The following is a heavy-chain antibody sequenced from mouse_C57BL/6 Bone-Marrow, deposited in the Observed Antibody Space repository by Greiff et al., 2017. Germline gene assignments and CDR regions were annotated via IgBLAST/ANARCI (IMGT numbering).Heavy chain of an antibody. CDR3: ARCYYGSLYY. J-gene: IGHJ2*01. Sequence: VQLQQSGPELVKPGASVKISCKASGYSFTGYYMNWVKQSPEKSLEWIGEINPSTGGTTYNQKFKAKATLTVDKSSSTAYMQLKSLTSEDSAVYYCARCYYGSLYYWGQGTTLTVSS. CDR1: GYSFTGYY. D-gene: IGHD1-1*01. V-gene: IGHV1-42*01. CDR2: INPSTGGT.